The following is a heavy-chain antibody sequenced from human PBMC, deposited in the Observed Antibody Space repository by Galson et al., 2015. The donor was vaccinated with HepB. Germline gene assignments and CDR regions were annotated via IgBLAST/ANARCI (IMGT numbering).Heavy chain of an antibody. Sequence: SLRLSCAASGFTFSSYGMHWVRQAPGKGLEWVAVIWYDGSNKYYADSVKGRFTISRDNSKNTLYLQMNSLRAEDTAVYYCAREADTYYYDSSAFDYWGQGTLVTVSS. CDR1: GFTFSSYG. V-gene: IGHV3-33*01. J-gene: IGHJ4*02. CDR2: IWYDGSNK. D-gene: IGHD3-22*01. CDR3: AREADTYYYDSSAFDY.